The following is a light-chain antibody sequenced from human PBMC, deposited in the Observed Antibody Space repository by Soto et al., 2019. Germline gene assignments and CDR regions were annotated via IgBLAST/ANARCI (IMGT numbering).Light chain of an antibody. J-gene: IGLJ1*01. V-gene: IGLV2-14*03. CDR1: SSDVGGSNF. Sequence: QSVLTQPASVSDSPGQSITISCTGTSSDVGGSNFVSWYQQHPGKPPKLIIYDVANRPSGVSNRFSGSKSGSTASLIISRLQTEDEAYYYCVSYTSRTNYVFRTGTKV. CDR2: DVA. CDR3: VSYTSRTNYV.